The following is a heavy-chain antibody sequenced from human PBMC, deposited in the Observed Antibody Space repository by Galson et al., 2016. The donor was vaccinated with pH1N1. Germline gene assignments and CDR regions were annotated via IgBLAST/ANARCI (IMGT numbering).Heavy chain of an antibody. CDR3: VRDLTGWYGLDV. CDR1: GFTFSMYG. Sequence: SLRLSCAVSGFTFSMYGMHWVRQAPGKGLEWVAVISYAGSNKYYTDSVKGRFTISRDNSKSTLYLQMNSLRADDTAVYYCVRDLTGWYGLDVWGPGTTVTASS. D-gene: IGHD3-9*01. V-gene: IGHV3-30*03. J-gene: IGHJ6*02. CDR2: ISYAGSNK.